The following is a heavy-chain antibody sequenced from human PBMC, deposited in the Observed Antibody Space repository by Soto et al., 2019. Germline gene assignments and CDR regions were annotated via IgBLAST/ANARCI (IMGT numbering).Heavy chain of an antibody. V-gene: IGHV1-46*02. J-gene: IGHJ3*02. D-gene: IGHD3-10*01. CDR3: ASDYNAYQRQHVFDI. Sequence: QVQLVQSGAEVKKPGASVKVACKASGYSFNSYYMHWVRQAPGQEPEWMGVINPSGASTSYAQKFQGRVTMTRDTSTSTVYMELSSLRSEDTALYYCASDYNAYQRQHVFDIWGQGTLVTVSS. CDR2: INPSGAST. CDR1: GYSFNSYY.